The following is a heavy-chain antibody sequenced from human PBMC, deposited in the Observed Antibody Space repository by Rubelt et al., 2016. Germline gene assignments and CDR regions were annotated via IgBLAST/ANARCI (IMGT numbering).Heavy chain of an antibody. CDR1: GYTFPSYA. D-gene: IGHD2-8*01. V-gene: IGHV1-3*01. Sequence: QVQLVQSGAEVKKPGASVKVSCKAPGYTFPSYAMHWVRQAPGQRLEWMGWINAGNGNTKYSPKFQGRVTITRDASASTAYMGLSSLRSEDTAVYYCARSQRIRLLMVYAPTFDYWGQGTLVTVSS. CDR3: ARSQRIRLLMVYAPTFDY. CDR2: INAGNGNT. J-gene: IGHJ4*02.